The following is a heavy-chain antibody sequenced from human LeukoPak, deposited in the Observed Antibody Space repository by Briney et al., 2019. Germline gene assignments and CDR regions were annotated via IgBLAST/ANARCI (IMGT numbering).Heavy chain of an antibody. D-gene: IGHD6-13*01. CDR1: GGTFSSYA. CDR3: ARGSEEYSSSWYNYYYYYMDV. CDR2: IIPIFGTA. J-gene: IGHJ6*03. Sequence: ASVKVSCKASGGTFSSYAISWVRQAPGQGLEWMGRIIPIFGTANYAQKFQGRVTITTDESTSTAYMELSSLRSEDTAVYYCARGSEEYSSSWYNYYYYYMDVRGKGTTVTVSS. V-gene: IGHV1-69*05.